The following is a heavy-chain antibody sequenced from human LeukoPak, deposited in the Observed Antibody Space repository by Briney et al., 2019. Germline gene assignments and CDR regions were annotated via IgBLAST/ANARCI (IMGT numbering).Heavy chain of an antibody. CDR3: ASRYYDSSGYYYSYNWFDP. D-gene: IGHD3-22*01. CDR2: INHSGST. Sequence: PSETLSLICAVYGGSFSGYYWSWIRQPPGKGLEWIGEINHSGSTNYNPSLKSRVTISVDTSKNQFSLKLSSVTAADTAVYYCASRYYDSSGYYYSYNWFDPWGQGTLVTVSS. CDR1: GGSFSGYY. V-gene: IGHV4-34*01. J-gene: IGHJ5*02.